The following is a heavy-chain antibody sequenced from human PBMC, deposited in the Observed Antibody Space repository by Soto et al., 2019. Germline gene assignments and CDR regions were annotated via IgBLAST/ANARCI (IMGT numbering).Heavy chain of an antibody. D-gene: IGHD3-9*01. CDR2: ISAYTGNR. CDR3: ATSYDILTGYYDY. J-gene: IGHJ4*02. CDR1: GYTFANYG. V-gene: IGHV1-18*01. Sequence: ASVKVSCKASGYTFANYGVAWVRQAPGQGLEWMGFISAYTGNRNYAQKFQDRVTMTTDTSTSTAYMELRSLRSDDTAVYYCATSYDILTGYYDYWGQGTLVNVSS.